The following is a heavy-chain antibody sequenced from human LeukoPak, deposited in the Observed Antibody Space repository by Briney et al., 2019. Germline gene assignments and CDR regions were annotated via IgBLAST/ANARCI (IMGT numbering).Heavy chain of an antibody. CDR3: ARGTPETYCSSTSCYTLFDY. V-gene: IGHV1-69*01. CDR2: IIPIFGTA. J-gene: IGHJ4*02. D-gene: IGHD2-2*02. CDR1: GGTFSSYA. Sequence: SVKVSCKASGGTFSSYAISWVRQAPGQGLEWMGGIIPIFGTANYAQKFQGRVTITADEYTSIAYMELSSLRSEDTAVYYCARGTPETYCSSTSCYTLFDYWGQGTLVTVSS.